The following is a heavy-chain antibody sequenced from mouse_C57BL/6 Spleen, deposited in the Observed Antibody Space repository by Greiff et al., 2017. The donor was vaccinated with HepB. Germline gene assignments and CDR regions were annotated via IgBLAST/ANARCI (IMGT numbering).Heavy chain of an antibody. V-gene: IGHV1-54*01. Sequence: QVQLQQSGAELVRPGTSVKVSCKASGYAFTNYLIEWVKQRPGQGLEWIGVINPGSGGTNYNEKFKGKATLTADKSSSTAYMQLSSLTSDDSAVYFCARYDDPYAMDYWGQGTSVTVSS. CDR2: INPGSGGT. CDR1: GYAFTNYL. CDR3: ARYDDPYAMDY. D-gene: IGHD2-3*01. J-gene: IGHJ4*01.